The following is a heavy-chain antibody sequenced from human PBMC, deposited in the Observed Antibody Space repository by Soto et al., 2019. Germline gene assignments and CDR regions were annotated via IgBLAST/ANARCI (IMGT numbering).Heavy chain of an antibody. V-gene: IGHV4-30-4*01. CDR2: ISYTGST. CDR1: CGSINNYEYY. D-gene: IGHD1-1*01. Sequence: SGTPSPTCSVSCGSINNYEYYLTWVRQPPGEGPEGVGHISYTGSTSYNPCLKSRVTISLDTSKNQFSLKVNSVSAADTAVYYCARDRSNSPDFFDSWGQGTLVTVSS. J-gene: IGHJ4*02. CDR3: ARDRSNSPDFFDS.